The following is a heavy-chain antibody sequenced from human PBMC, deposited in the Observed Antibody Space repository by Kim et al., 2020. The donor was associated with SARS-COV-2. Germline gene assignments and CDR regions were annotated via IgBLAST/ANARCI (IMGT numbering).Heavy chain of an antibody. Sequence: DYAAPVKGRFTISRDDSKNTLYLQMNSLKTEDTAVYYCTTVPGYYYGSGPWGQGTLVTVSS. V-gene: IGHV3-15*01. J-gene: IGHJ5*02. D-gene: IGHD3-10*01. CDR3: TTVPGYYYGSGP.